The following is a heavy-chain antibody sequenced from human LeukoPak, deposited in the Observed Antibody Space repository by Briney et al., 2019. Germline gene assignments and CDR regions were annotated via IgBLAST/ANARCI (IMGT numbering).Heavy chain of an antibody. CDR3: ARDVGYYDSTGYFYFYFDY. Sequence: ASVKVSCKASGYTFTAYYIHCVRQAPGQGLEPMGWINPNSGRTNYAQKFQGRVTLTRDTSISSAFMELNRLKSDDTAVYYCARDVGYYDSTGYFYFYFDYWGQGTLVTVSS. CDR2: INPNSGRT. CDR1: GYTFTAYY. V-gene: IGHV1-2*02. J-gene: IGHJ4*02. D-gene: IGHD3-22*01.